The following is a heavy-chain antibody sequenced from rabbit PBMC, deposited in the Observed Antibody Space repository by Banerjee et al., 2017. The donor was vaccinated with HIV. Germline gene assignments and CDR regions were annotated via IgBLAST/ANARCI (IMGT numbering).Heavy chain of an antibody. CDR3: AREVNGIVSFDL. J-gene: IGHJ4*01. V-gene: IGHV1S45*01. CDR1: GFSFSNKAV. Sequence: QEQLVESGGGLVKPEGSLKLSCTASGFSFSNKAVMCWVRQAPGKGLEWIACIYAGDSVSTYYASWAKGRFTISKTSSTTVTLQVTSLTAADTATYFCAREVNGIVSFDLWGPGTLVTVS. D-gene: IGHD5-1*01. CDR2: IYAGDSVST.